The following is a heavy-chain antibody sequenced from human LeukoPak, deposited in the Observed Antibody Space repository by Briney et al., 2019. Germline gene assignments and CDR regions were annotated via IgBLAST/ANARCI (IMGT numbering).Heavy chain of an antibody. CDR3: TTDITIFGVVINVDY. CDR1: GFTFSNAW. J-gene: IGHJ4*02. D-gene: IGHD3-3*01. CDR2: IKSKTDGGTT. Sequence: PGGSLRLSCAASGFTFSNAWMNWVRQAPGKGLEWVGRIKSKTDGGTTDYAAPVKGRFTISRDDSKNTLYLQMNSLKIEDAAVYYCTTDITIFGVVINVDYWGQGTLVTVSS. V-gene: IGHV3-15*07.